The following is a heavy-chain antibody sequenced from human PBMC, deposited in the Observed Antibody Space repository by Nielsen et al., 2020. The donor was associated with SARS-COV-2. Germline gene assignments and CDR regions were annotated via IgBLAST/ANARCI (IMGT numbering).Heavy chain of an antibody. Sequence: ASVKVSCKASGYTFISCGISWVRQAPGQGLEWMGWISPYNGNTNYGQKFQGRVTMTEDTSTDTAYIELSSLRSEDTAVYYCATGAAAGTQNWFDPWGQGTLVTVSS. V-gene: IGHV1-18*01. J-gene: IGHJ5*02. CDR2: ISPYNGNT. CDR3: ATGAAAGTQNWFDP. D-gene: IGHD6-13*01. CDR1: GYTFISCG.